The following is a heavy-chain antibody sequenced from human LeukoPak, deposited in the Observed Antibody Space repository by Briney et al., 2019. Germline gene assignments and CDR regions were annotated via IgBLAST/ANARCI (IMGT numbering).Heavy chain of an antibody. D-gene: IGHD3-22*01. CDR2: IYYSGST. CDR3: ARAFSGYYLDY. CDR1: GGSISSYY. V-gene: IGHV4-59*08. Sequence: SETLSLTCTVSGGSISSYYWSWIRQPPGKGLEWIGYIYYSGSTNYNPPLKSRVTISVDTSKNQFSLKLSSVTAADTAVYYCARAFSGYYLDYWGQGTLVTVSS. J-gene: IGHJ4*02.